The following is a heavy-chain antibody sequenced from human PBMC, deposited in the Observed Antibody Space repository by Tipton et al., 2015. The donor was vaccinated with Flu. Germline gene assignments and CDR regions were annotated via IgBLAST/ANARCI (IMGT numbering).Heavy chain of an antibody. CDR2: IGSNGDTI. CDR3: ARIIGNGNYDYAVDV. D-gene: IGHD1-20*01. J-gene: IGHJ6*02. V-gene: IGHV3-48*03. Sequence: SLRLSCDASGFSFSNFGMHWVRQAPGKGLEWISYIGSNGDTIYYADSVRGRFTTSRDNAKNSLYLQMDSLRADDTALYYCARIIGNGNYDYAVDVWGQGTAVTVS. CDR1: GFSFSNFG.